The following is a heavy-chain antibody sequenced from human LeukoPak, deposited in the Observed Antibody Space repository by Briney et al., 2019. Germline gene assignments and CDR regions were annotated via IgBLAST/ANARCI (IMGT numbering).Heavy chain of an antibody. CDR2: IYYSAST. CDR3: ARGYHDFSGYWLSYFDY. J-gene: IGHJ4*02. V-gene: IGHV4-59*01. D-gene: IGHD3-22*01. Sequence: SETLSLTCTVSDGSISNYYWSWIRQPPGKGLEWIGYIYYSASTNSNPSLKSRVTISVDTSKNQFSLKLSSVTAADTAVYYCARGYHDFSGYWLSYFDYWGQGTLVTVSS. CDR1: DGSISNYY.